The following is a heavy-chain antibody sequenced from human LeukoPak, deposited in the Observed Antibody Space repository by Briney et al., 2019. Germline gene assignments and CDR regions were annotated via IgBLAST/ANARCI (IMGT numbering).Heavy chain of an antibody. CDR2: IYTSGNT. CDR3: ARRRSGYSHFDY. J-gene: IGHJ4*02. CDR1: GDSISSYY. Sequence: SETLSLTCTVSGDSISSYYWSWIRRPPGKGLEWIGHIYTSGNTDYNPSLKSRVTISADTSKNQFSLKLNSVSAADTAVYYCARRRSGYSHFDYWGQGTLVTVSS. V-gene: IGHV4-4*09. D-gene: IGHD3-22*01.